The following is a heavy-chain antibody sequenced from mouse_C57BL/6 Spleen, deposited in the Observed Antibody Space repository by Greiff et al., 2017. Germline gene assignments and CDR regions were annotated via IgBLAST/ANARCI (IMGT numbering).Heavy chain of an antibody. D-gene: IGHD2-3*01. J-gene: IGHJ2*01. CDR3: ACDGYCGD. V-gene: IGHV14-2*01. CDR2: IDPEGGET. Sequence: VQLQQSGAELVKPGASVKLSCTASGFNIQDYYMPWVKQRTEQGLEWIGRIDPEGGETKYAPKFQGKATITADTSSNTAYLQLSSLTSEDTAVYYCACDGYCGDWGQGTTLTVSS. CDR1: GFNIQDYY.